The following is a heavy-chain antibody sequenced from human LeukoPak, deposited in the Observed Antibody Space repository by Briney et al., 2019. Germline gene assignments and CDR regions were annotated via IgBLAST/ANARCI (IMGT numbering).Heavy chain of an antibody. V-gene: IGHV3-33*01. Sequence: GGSLRLSCAASGFTFSSYGMHWVRQAPGKGLEWVAVIWYDGSNKYYADSVKGRFTISRDNAKNSLYLQMNSLRAEDTAVYYCARPTGMDVWGQGTTVTVSS. CDR2: IWYDGSNK. CDR3: ARPTGMDV. D-gene: IGHD3-10*01. CDR1: GFTFSSYG. J-gene: IGHJ6*02.